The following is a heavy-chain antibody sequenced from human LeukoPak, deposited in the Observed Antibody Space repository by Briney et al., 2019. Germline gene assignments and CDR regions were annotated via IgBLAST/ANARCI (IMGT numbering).Heavy chain of an antibody. Sequence: GSLRLSCAASGFTFSSYAMSWVRQAPGKGLEWVSAISGSGGSTYYADSVKGRLTISRDNSKKTLYLQMNSLRAEDTAEYYCARAQTLAGRSYYYYYMDVWGKGTTVTVSS. CDR2: ISGSGGST. J-gene: IGHJ6*03. CDR3: ARAQTLAGRSYYYYYMDV. CDR1: GFTFSSYA. V-gene: IGHV3-23*01. D-gene: IGHD6-6*01.